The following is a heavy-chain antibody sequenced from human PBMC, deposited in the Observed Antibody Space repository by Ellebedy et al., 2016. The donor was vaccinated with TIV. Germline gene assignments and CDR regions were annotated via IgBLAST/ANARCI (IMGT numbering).Heavy chain of an antibody. CDR2: IWYDGSNK. Sequence: GGSLRLXCAASGFTFSSYGMHWVRQAPGKGLEWVAVIWYDGSNKYYADSVKGRFTISRDNSKNTLYLQMNSLRAEDTAVYYCARDFSSAGYSYGIPYGMDVWGQGTTVTVSS. D-gene: IGHD5-18*01. V-gene: IGHV3-33*01. CDR3: ARDFSSAGYSYGIPYGMDV. CDR1: GFTFSSYG. J-gene: IGHJ6*02.